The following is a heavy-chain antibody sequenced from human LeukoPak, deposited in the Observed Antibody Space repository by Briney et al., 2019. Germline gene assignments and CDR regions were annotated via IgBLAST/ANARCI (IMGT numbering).Heavy chain of an antibody. CDR2: ISGSGDGT. Sequence: GGSLRLSCAASGFTFSSYAMSWVRQAPGKGLEWVSSISGSGDGTYYADSVQGRFTISRDSSKNTVYLQMNSLRAEDTAVYYCAKVSGCSGTYPPDYWGQGTLVTVSS. CDR1: GFTFSSYA. CDR3: AKVSGCSGTYPPDY. V-gene: IGHV3-23*01. J-gene: IGHJ4*02. D-gene: IGHD1-26*01.